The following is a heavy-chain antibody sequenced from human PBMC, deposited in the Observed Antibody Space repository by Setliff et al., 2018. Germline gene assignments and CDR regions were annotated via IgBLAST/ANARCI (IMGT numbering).Heavy chain of an antibody. V-gene: IGHV5-51*01. CDR3: ARXXXXXDFDS. CDR2: IYPADSXX. Sequence: PGESLKISCKGSGYTFTNFWIXXXPXXXXXGLEXXGRIYPADSXXRYSPSFQGQVTXXXDXXISTTYLQWSSLKASDTGMYYCARXXXXXDFDSWGQGTXVTX. CDR1: GYTFTNFW. J-gene: IGHJ4*02.